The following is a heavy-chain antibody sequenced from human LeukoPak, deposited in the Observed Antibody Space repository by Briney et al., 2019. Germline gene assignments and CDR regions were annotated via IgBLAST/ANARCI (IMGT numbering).Heavy chain of an antibody. CDR1: GYTFSDNF. J-gene: IGHJ4*02. D-gene: IGHD2/OR15-2a*01. Sequence: ASVKVSCKASGYTFSDNFMHWVRQAPGQGLEWMGWINPKNGGTNYAQKFQGRVTMTRDTSISTAYMELSSLRSDDTAVYYCARTRGSHISMAYLDYWGQGTLVTVSS. CDR2: INPKNGGT. CDR3: ARTRGSHISMAYLDY. V-gene: IGHV1-2*02.